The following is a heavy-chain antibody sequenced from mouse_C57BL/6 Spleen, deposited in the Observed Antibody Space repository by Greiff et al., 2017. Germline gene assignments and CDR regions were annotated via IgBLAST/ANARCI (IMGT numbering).Heavy chain of an antibody. J-gene: IGHJ3*01. CDR3: TTDYYGSSFAY. V-gene: IGHV14-1*01. CDR1: GFNIKDYY. Sequence: EVQLQQSGAELVRPGASVKLSCTASGFNIKDYYMHWVKQRPEQGLEWIGRIDPEDGDTEYAPKFQGKATMTADTSSNTAYLQLISLTSEDTAVYCCTTDYYGSSFAYWGQGTLVTVSA. D-gene: IGHD1-1*01. CDR2: IDPEDGDT.